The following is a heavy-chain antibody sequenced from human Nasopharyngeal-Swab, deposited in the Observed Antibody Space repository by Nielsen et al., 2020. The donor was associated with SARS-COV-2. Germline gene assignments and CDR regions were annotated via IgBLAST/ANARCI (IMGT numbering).Heavy chain of an antibody. CDR2: IYYSGST. J-gene: IGHJ5*02. V-gene: IGHV4-61*01. CDR1: GGSVSSGSYY. CDR3: ARHYCGGDCYSGWFDP. D-gene: IGHD2-21*02. Sequence: SETLSLTCTVSGGSVSSGSYYWSWIRQPPGKGLEWIGYIYYSGSTNYNPSLKSRVTISVDTSKNQFSLKLSSVTAADTAVYYCARHYCGGDCYSGWFDPWGQGTLVTVSS.